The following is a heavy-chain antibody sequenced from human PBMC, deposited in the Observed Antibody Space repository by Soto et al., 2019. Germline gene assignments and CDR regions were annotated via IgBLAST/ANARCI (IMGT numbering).Heavy chain of an antibody. CDR3: ARASRYCSSTSCYYLDY. D-gene: IGHD2-2*01. CDR1: GGSISSGGYY. J-gene: IGHJ4*02. Sequence: PSETLSLTCTVSGGSISSGGYYWSWIRQHPGKGLEWIGYIYYSGSTYYNPSLKSRVTISVDTSKNQFSLKLSSVTAADTAVYYCARASRYCSSTSCYYLDYWGQGTLVTVSS. CDR2: IYYSGST. V-gene: IGHV4-31*03.